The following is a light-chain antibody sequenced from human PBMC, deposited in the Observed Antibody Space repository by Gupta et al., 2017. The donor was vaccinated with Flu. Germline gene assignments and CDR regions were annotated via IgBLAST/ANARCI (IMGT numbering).Light chain of an antibody. J-gene: IGLJ1*01. CDR2: EVS. CDR3: SSYAGRSRGV. V-gene: IGLV2-23*02. Sequence: SITISCTGTSSDVGSYNLVSWYQQHPGKAPKLMIYEVSERPSGVSNRFSGSKSGNTASLTISWLQAEDEADYYCSSYAGRSRGVFGTGTKVTVL. CDR1: SSDVGSYNL.